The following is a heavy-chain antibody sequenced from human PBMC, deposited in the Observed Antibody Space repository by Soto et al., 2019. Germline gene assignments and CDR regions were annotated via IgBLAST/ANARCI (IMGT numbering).Heavy chain of an antibody. J-gene: IGHJ3*02. CDR2: ISGSGGST. CDR3: AKDQWDCSSTSCCHDAFDI. CDR1: GFTFSSYA. Sequence: GGSLRLSCAASGFTFSSYAMSWVRPAPGKGLEWVSAISGSGGSTYYADSVKGRFTISRDNSKKTLYLQMNNLRAEDTAVYYCAKDQWDCSSTSCCHDAFDIWGKGTMVTVS. V-gene: IGHV3-23*01. D-gene: IGHD2-2*01.